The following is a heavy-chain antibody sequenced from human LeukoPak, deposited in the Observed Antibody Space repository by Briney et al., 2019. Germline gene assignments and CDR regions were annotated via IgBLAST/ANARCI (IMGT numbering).Heavy chain of an antibody. CDR1: GFTFSLYA. Sequence: GRSLRLSCAASGFTFSLYAMHWVRQAPGKGLEWVAFIRYDGSNKYYADSVKGRFTISRDNSKNTLYLQMNSLRAEDTAVYYCAKDSYEALNYWGQGTLVTVSS. CDR3: AKDSYEALNY. J-gene: IGHJ4*02. D-gene: IGHD3-22*01. CDR2: IRYDGSNK. V-gene: IGHV3-30*02.